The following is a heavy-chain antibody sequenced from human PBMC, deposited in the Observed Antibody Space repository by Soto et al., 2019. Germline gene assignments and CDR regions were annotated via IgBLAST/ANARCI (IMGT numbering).Heavy chain of an antibody. CDR1: GYSFTSYW. Sequence: PGESLKISCKGSGYSFTSYWISWVRQMPGKGLEWMGRIDPSDSYTNYSPSFQGHVTISADKSISTAYLQWSSLKASDTAMYYCARGAQLVHYYYGMDVWGQGATVTVSS. CDR3: ARGAQLVHYYYGMDV. CDR2: IDPSDSYT. D-gene: IGHD6-6*01. J-gene: IGHJ6*02. V-gene: IGHV5-10-1*01.